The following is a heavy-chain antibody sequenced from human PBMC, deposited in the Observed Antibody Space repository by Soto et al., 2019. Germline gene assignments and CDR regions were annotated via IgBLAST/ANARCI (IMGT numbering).Heavy chain of an antibody. Sequence: EVQLLESGGGLVQPGGSLRFSGEASGLIFNSMARSWVAQAPGKGLEWVSTLTSGGGTHYADSVKGRFTISRENSKNTLYLQMNSLRAEDTAVYYCAKDGDLYSGYSDHWGQGTLVTGSS. CDR3: AKDGDLYSGYSDH. D-gene: IGHD5-12*01. V-gene: IGHV3-23*01. J-gene: IGHJ4*02. CDR2: LTSGGGT. CDR1: GLIFNSMA.